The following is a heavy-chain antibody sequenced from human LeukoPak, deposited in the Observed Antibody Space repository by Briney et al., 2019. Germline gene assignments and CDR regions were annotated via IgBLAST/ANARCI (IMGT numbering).Heavy chain of an antibody. V-gene: IGHV1-2*06. CDR3: ASDPIWGSYGGIDY. D-gene: IGHD3-16*01. CDR1: GYTFTGYY. CDR2: INPNSGGT. J-gene: IGHJ4*02. Sequence: GASVKVSRKASGYTFTGYYMHWVRQAPGQGLEWMGRINPNSGGTNYAQKFQGRVTMTRDTSISTAYMELSRLRSDDTAVYYCASDPIWGSYGGIDYWGQGTLVTVSS.